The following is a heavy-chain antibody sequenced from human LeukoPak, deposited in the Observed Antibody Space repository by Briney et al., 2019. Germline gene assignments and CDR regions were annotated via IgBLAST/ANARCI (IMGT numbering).Heavy chain of an antibody. CDR1: GYTFTSYA. Sequence: ASVKVSCKASGYTFTSYAMNWVRQAPGQGLEWMGWINTNTGNPTYAQGFTGRFVFSLDTSVSTAYLQISSLKAEDTAVYYCARVFDYYASSGYYSFLDYWGQGTLVTVSS. J-gene: IGHJ4*02. CDR2: INTNTGNP. V-gene: IGHV7-4-1*02. CDR3: ARVFDYYASSGYYSFLDY. D-gene: IGHD3-22*01.